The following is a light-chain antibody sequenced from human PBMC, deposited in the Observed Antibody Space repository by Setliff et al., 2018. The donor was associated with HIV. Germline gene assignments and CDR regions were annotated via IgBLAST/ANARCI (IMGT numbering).Light chain of an antibody. Sequence: LTQPRSVSGSPGQSVTISCTGTNTDVGGYNFVSWYQQYPGKAPKVIIYDVTKRPSGVPDRFSGSKSGNTASLTISGLQAEDEADYYCSSYAVSNTLLFGGGTKVTVL. CDR3: SSYAVSNTLL. CDR1: NTDVGGYNF. CDR2: DVT. V-gene: IGLV2-11*01. J-gene: IGLJ2*01.